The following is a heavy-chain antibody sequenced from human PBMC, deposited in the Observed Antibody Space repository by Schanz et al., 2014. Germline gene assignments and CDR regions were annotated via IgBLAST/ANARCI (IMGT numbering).Heavy chain of an antibody. V-gene: IGHV3-11*05. D-gene: IGHD3-10*01. Sequence: QVQLVESGGGLVKPGGSLRLSCAASGFTFSDYYMSWIRQAPGKGLEWVSTIGTSGGTNYAESVKGRFTISRDNSKNTLYLQMNSLRAEDTAVYYCAKGRFGELSAFDIWGQGTMVTVSS. J-gene: IGHJ3*02. CDR3: AKGRFGELSAFDI. CDR2: IGTSGGT. CDR1: GFTFSDYY.